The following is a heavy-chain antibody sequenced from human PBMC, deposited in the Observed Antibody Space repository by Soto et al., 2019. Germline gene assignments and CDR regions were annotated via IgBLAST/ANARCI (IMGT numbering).Heavy chain of an antibody. CDR1: GYTFTSYD. Sequence: QVQLVQSGAEVKKPGASVKVSCKASGYTFTSYDINWVRQATGQGLEWMGWMNPNSGNTGYAQKFQGRVTITRNTSISTAYIELSSLRSEDTAVYYCARVGRGWLHFDWLPTQYYFDYWGQGTLVTVSS. D-gene: IGHD3-9*01. J-gene: IGHJ4*02. CDR3: ARVGRGWLHFDWLPTQYYFDY. V-gene: IGHV1-8*01. CDR2: MNPNSGNT.